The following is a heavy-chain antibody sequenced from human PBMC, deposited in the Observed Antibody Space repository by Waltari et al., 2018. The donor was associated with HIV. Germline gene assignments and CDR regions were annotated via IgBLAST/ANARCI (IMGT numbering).Heavy chain of an antibody. D-gene: IGHD3-3*01. J-gene: IGHJ4*02. CDR1: GFTFSSYS. CDR3: AGTTRFLEDY. CDR2: ISSSSSYI. Sequence: EVQLVESGGGLVKPGGSLRLSCAASGFTFSSYSMNWVRQAPGKGGEWVSSISSSSSYIYYADSVKGRFTISRDNAKNSLYLQMNSLRAEDTAVYYCAGTTRFLEDYWGQGTLVTVSS. V-gene: IGHV3-21*01.